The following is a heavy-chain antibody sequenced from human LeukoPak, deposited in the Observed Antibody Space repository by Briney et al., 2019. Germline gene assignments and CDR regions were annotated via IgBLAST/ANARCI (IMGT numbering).Heavy chain of an antibody. J-gene: IGHJ4*02. CDR2: IYYSGST. D-gene: IGHD6-6*01. CDR3: ARLLAARQDFDY. V-gene: IGHV4-39*01. Sequence: PSGTLSLTCAVSGGSISSSSYYWGWIRQPPGKGLEWIGSIYYSGSTYYNPSLKSRVTISVDTSKNQFSLKLSSVTAADTAVYYCARLLAARQDFDYWGQGTLVTVSS. CDR1: GGSISSSSYY.